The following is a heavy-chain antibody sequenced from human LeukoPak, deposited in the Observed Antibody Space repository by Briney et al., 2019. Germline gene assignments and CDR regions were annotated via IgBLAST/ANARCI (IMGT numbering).Heavy chain of an antibody. D-gene: IGHD3-16*01. CDR1: GYTFTSYG. V-gene: IGHV1-69*05. Sequence: SVKVSCKASGYTFTSYGISWVRQAPGQGLEWMGGIIPIFGTANYAQKFQGRVTITTDESTSTAYMELSSLRSEDTAVYYCARARLASTYAFDIWGQGTMVTVSS. J-gene: IGHJ3*02. CDR3: ARARLASTYAFDI. CDR2: IIPIFGTA.